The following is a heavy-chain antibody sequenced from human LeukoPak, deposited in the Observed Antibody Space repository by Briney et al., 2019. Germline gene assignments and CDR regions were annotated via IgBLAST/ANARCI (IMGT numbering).Heavy chain of an antibody. CDR3: ARVYYYDSSGYYRAFDI. V-gene: IGHV3-20*04. Sequence: GGSLRLSCAASGFIFSNYAIHWVRQAPGKGLEWVSGINWNGGSTGYADSVKGRFTISRDNAKNSLYLQMNSLRAEDTALYYCARVYYYDSSGYYRAFDIWGQGTMVTVSS. CDR2: INWNGGST. CDR1: GFIFSNYA. D-gene: IGHD3-22*01. J-gene: IGHJ3*02.